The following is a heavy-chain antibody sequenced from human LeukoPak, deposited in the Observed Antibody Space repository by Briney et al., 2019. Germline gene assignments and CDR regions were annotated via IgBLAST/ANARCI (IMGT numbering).Heavy chain of an antibody. J-gene: IGHJ4*02. CDR1: GGSISYSNSY. D-gene: IGHD6-13*01. CDR2: IYNSGST. CDR3: ARGVVAAAGRTFDF. V-gene: IGHV4-61*05. Sequence: SETLSLTCTVSGGSISYSNSYWGWIRQPPGKGLEWIGYIYNSGSTNYNPSLKSRVTISLDTSKNQFSLKLSSVTAADTAVYYCARGVVAAAGRTFDFWGQGTLVTVSS.